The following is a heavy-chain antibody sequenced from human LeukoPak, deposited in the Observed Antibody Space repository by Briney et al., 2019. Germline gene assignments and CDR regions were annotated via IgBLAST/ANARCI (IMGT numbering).Heavy chain of an antibody. CDR2: IYAGNGYT. V-gene: IGHV1-3*01. CDR3: ARWAGTPVEYFSGPLDN. J-gene: IGHJ4*02. Sequence: ASVKVSCKASGYTFTSYAMHWVRQAPGQRLEWMGWIYAGNGYTKYSQKFQGRVTISRDTSASTAYMELNSLSSEDTAVYYCARWAGTPVEYFSGPLDNWGQGTLVTVSS. CDR1: GYTFTSYA. D-gene: IGHD2-15*01.